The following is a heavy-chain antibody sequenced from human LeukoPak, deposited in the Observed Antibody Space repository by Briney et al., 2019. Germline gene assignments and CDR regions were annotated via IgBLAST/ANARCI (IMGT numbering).Heavy chain of an antibody. CDR2: MYSRGDT. J-gene: IGHJ5*02. CDR1: GFTVSDNY. Sequence: GGSLRLSCAASGFTVSDNYMSWVRQAPGKGVEGVSVMYSRGDTYYADSVKGRFTFSRDISKNTLYLQMNGLRTEDTAMYYCARDAPQVPAAGVLASWGQGTLVTVSS. V-gene: IGHV3-53*01. CDR3: ARDAPQVPAAGVLAS. D-gene: IGHD6-13*01.